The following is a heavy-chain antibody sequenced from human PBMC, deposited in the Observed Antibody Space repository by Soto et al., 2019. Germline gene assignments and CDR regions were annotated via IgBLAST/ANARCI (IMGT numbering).Heavy chain of an antibody. J-gene: IGHJ4*02. Sequence: PVGSLRLSCAASGFTFSRHTMHWVRQAPGKGLEWVASISYDGSNKYYADSVKGRFTISRDNSKNTLSVQMDSLRAEDTAVYYCARDRLRLGELSLLGYFDYWGQGTLVTVPQ. CDR3: ARDRLRLGELSLLGYFDY. V-gene: IGHV3-30*04. D-gene: IGHD3-16*02. CDR2: ISYDGSNK. CDR1: GFTFSRHT.